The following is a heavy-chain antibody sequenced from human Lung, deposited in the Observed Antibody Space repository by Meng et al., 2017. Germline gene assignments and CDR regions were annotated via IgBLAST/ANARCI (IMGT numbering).Heavy chain of an antibody. CDR2: IWYDGSNK. J-gene: IGHJ5*02. Sequence: GRCVGVGGGVVRPGRSLRLSWAGSGFTFSSYGMHWVRQAPGKGLEWVAVIWYDGSNKYYADSVKGRFTISRDNSKNTLYLQMNSLRAEDTAVYYCARVYYGGNANWFDPWGQGTLVTVSS. V-gene: IGHV3-33*01. D-gene: IGHD4-23*01. CDR1: GFTFSSYG. CDR3: ARVYYGGNANWFDP.